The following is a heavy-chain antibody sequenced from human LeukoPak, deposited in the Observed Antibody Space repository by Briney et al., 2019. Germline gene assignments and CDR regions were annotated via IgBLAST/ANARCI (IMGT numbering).Heavy chain of an antibody. V-gene: IGHV4-4*07. D-gene: IGHD3-10*01. CDR3: ARDQSLGTYGSGSWWFDP. CDR1: VGSISGYY. J-gene: IGHJ5*02. CDR2: IYSSGST. Sequence: SETLSLTCSVSVGSISGYYGSWIRQPAGKGLECIGRIYSSGSTIYHPALKSRVTMSVDTSKNQFSLKLSSVTAADTAVYYCARDQSLGTYGSGSWWFDPWGQGTLVTVSS.